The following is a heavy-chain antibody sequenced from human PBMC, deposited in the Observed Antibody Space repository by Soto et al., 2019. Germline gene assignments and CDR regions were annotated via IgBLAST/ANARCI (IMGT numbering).Heavy chain of an antibody. Sequence: QVQLQESGPGLVKPSGTLSLTCAVSGGSISSSNWWSWVRQPPGKGLEWIGEIYHSGSTNYNPSLKSRVTISVDKSKNPFSLKLSSVTAADTAVYYCARDNYYDSSGYHNWFDPWGQGTLVTVSS. CDR1: GGSISSSNW. CDR3: ARDNYYDSSGYHNWFDP. D-gene: IGHD3-22*01. V-gene: IGHV4-4*02. CDR2: IYHSGST. J-gene: IGHJ5*02.